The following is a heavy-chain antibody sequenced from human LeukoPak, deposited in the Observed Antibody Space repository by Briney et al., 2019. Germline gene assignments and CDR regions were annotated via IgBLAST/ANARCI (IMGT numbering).Heavy chain of an antibody. D-gene: IGHD4-11*01. V-gene: IGHV3-48*03. CDR2: ITSSGNTM. J-gene: IGHJ5*02. CDR1: GFTFSSYE. CDR3: ARLRSKYWFDP. Sequence: GGSLRLSCAASGFTFSSYEMNWVRQAPGKGLEWVSFITSSGNTMYYADSVKGRFTISRDNSKDSLYLQMNSLRADDTAVYYCARLRSKYWFDPWGQGTLVTVSS.